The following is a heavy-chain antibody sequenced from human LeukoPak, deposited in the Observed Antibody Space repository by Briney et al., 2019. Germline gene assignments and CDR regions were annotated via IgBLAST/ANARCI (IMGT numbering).Heavy chain of an antibody. CDR3: TRDRGAYNLYDY. Sequence: GGSLRLSCAVSGLTLKNIFLNWVRQAPGKGLEWVGFIRSKAYGETADYAASVKGRFTISRDDSKAIAYLQMNSLKTEDTAVYHCTRDRGAYNLYDYWGQGSLVTVSS. CDR2: IRSKAYGETA. CDR1: GLTLKNIF. V-gene: IGHV3-49*02. D-gene: IGHD1-1*01. J-gene: IGHJ4*02.